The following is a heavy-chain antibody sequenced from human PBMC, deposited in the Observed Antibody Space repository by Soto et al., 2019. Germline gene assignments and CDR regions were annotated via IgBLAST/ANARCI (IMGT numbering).Heavy chain of an antibody. Sequence: PGESLKISCKGSGYSFTSYWIGWVRQMPGKGLEWMGIIYPGDSDTRYSPSFQGQVTISADKSISTAYLQWSSLRAEDTAVYYCAKIWGNNDYDSGGYNPPGYWGQGTLVTVSS. CDR1: GYSFTSYW. D-gene: IGHD3-22*01. CDR2: IYPGDSDT. CDR3: AKIWGNNDYDSGGYNPPGY. V-gene: IGHV5-51*01. J-gene: IGHJ4*02.